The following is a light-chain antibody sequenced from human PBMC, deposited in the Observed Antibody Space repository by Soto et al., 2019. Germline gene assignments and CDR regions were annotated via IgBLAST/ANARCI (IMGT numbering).Light chain of an antibody. CDR1: SSDVGSHNL. CDR2: EVS. Sequence: QSALTQPASVSGSPGQSITISCTGTSSDVGSHNLVSWYQQHPGQAPKLMIYEVSKRPLGVSTRFSASKSGNTASLTISGLQAEDEADYYCYSYGGSRAVFGGGTQLNVL. CDR3: YSYGGSRAV. J-gene: IGLJ7*01. V-gene: IGLV2-23*02.